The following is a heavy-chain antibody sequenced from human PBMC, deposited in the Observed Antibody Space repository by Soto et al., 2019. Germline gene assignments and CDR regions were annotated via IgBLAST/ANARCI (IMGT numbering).Heavy chain of an antibody. V-gene: IGHV1-2*06. J-gene: IGHJ4*02. CDR3: AITYYYDSSVCERGSWDF. CDR1: GYTFIGYS. D-gene: IGHD3-22*01. CDR2: INPSSGAT. Sequence: GSVNVSCKASGYTFIGYSMHWVRQAPGQGLEWMGRINPSSGATVYAQKFQGRVTMTRDTSISTAYLELDGLRSDDAAVYYCAITYYYDSSVCERGSWDFWGQETLVTASS.